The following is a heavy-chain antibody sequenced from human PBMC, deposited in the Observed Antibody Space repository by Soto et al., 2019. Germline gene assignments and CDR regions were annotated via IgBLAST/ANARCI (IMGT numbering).Heavy chain of an antibody. CDR3: ASRPIIMMVVGKGVGVFDI. CDR2: INAGNGNT. V-gene: IGHV1-3*01. D-gene: IGHD3-22*01. J-gene: IGHJ3*02. Sequence: QVQHVQSGAEVKKPGASVKVSCKASGYTFTNYAIHWVRQAPGQRLEWMGWINAGNGNTKYSQKFQGRVTIHTSATTAHMELSSLRSEDTAVYYCASRPIIMMVVGKGVGVFDIWGQGTMVTVSS. CDR1: GYTFTNYA.